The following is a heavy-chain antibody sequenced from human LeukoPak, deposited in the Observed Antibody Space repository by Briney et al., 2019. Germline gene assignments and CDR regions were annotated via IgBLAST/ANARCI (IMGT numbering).Heavy chain of an antibody. Sequence: SQTLSLTCTVSGDSISSGYYWSWIRQPARKGLEWIGRIYTSGSTNYNPSLKSRVTISVDTSKNQFSLKLSSVTAADTAVYYCARGNILTGYSFDYWGQGTLVTVSS. CDR2: IYTSGST. CDR3: ARGNILTGYSFDY. V-gene: IGHV4-61*02. D-gene: IGHD3-9*01. CDR1: GDSISSGYY. J-gene: IGHJ4*02.